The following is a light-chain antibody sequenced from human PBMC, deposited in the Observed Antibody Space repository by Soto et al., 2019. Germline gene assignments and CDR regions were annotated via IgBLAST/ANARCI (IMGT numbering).Light chain of an antibody. CDR2: KAS. CDR3: QQYKSYLYT. J-gene: IGKJ2*01. Sequence: DIQMTQSPSTMSASVGDRVTITCRASQSISSCLAWYQQKPGKAPKLLIYKASTLESGVPSRFSGSGSGTEFTLTISSLQPDDFATYYCQQYKSYLYTFGQGTKLEIK. V-gene: IGKV1-5*03. CDR1: QSISSC.